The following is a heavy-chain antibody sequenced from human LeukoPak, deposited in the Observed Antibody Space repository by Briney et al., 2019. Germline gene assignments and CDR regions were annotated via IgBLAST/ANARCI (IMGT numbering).Heavy chain of an antibody. J-gene: IGHJ5*02. V-gene: IGHV1-46*01. CDR2: INPSGGST. Sequence: ASVKVSCKASGYTFTSYYIHWVRQAPGQGLEWMGIINPSGGSTSYAQKFQGRVTMTRDTSTNTVHMELSSLRSEDTAVYYCARDDPLDKISSGWGPWGQGTLVTVSS. D-gene: IGHD6-19*01. CDR1: GYTFTSYY. CDR3: ARDDPLDKISSGWGP.